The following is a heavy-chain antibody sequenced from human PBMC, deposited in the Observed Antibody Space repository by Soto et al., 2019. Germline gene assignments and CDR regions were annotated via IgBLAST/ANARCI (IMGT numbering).Heavy chain of an antibody. D-gene: IGHD2-2*01. V-gene: IGHV3-33*01. J-gene: IGHJ4*02. CDR2: IWYDGSNK. CDR3: SRDPPYPSYCISTSCYGDYFDY. CDR1: GFTFSSYG. Sequence: PGGSLRLSCAASGFTFSSYGMHWVRQAPGKGLEWVAVIWYDGSNKYYADSVKGRFTISRDNSKNTLFLKLSSLRAEDTAVFFFSRDPPYPSYCISTSCYGDYFDYWGQETLVTVSS.